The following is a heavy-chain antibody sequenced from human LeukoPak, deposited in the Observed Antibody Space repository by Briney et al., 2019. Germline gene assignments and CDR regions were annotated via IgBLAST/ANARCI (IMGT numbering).Heavy chain of an antibody. V-gene: IGHV3-33*06. D-gene: IGHD6-19*01. CDR3: AKDASGPYNSLFDP. J-gene: IGHJ5*02. Sequence: PGGSLRLSCAASGFTFSNYGMHWVRQTPGQGLEWVAVIWSDGSKTDYAHSVEGRFTISRDNSKSTLYLQMNSLRAEDTAVYYCAKDASGPYNSLFDPWGQGTLVIVSS. CDR2: IWSDGSKT. CDR1: GFTFSNYG.